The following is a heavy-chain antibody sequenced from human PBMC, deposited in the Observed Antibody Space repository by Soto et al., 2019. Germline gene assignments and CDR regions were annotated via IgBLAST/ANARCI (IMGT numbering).Heavy chain of an antibody. CDR1: GGSISSYY. J-gene: IGHJ3*02. Sequence: SETLSLTCTVSGGSISSYYWSWIRQSPSRGLEWLGRTYYRSKWYNDYAVSVKSRITINPDTSKNQFSLQLNSVTPEDTAVYYCARGDFTGIVVVVAGAFDIWGQGTMVTVSS. CDR3: ARGDFTGIVVVVAGAFDI. V-gene: IGHV6-1*01. D-gene: IGHD2-15*01. CDR2: TYYRSKWYN.